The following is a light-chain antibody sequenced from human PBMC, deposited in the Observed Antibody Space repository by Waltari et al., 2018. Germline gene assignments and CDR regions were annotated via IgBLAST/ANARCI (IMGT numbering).Light chain of an antibody. J-gene: IGLJ3*02. CDR1: SSDVGRYNL. CDR3: CSYANNRPRV. Sequence: QSALTQPASVSGSPGQSITLSCTGTSSDVGRYNLVSWYQQHPGKAPKLIIYEGYKRPSGVSNRFSGSKSGDTASLTISGVQAEDEADYYCCSYANNRPRVFGGGTKLTVL. CDR2: EGY. V-gene: IGLV2-23*01.